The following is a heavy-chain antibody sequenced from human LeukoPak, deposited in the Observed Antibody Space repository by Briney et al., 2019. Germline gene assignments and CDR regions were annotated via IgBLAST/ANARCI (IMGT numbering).Heavy chain of an antibody. Sequence: GGSLRLSCAASGFTFSSYWLHWVRQVPGKGLVWVSRIKGGERSTNYADSVKGRFTISRDNAKNTVYLEMNSLRAEDTAVYYCVRGQLWSYYHDYWGQGTLVTVSS. CDR1: GFTFSSYW. CDR2: IKGGERST. V-gene: IGHV3-74*01. D-gene: IGHD5-18*01. J-gene: IGHJ4*02. CDR3: VRGQLWSYYHDY.